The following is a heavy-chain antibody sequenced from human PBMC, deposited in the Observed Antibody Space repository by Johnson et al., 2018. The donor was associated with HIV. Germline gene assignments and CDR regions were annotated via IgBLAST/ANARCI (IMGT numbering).Heavy chain of an antibody. CDR2: INWNGGST. CDR3: ARDISDDSSASQGAFDI. V-gene: IGHV3-20*04. CDR1: GFTFDDYG. D-gene: IGHD3-22*01. Sequence: VQLVESGGGLVQPGRSLRLSCVASGFTFDDYGMSWVRQAPGQGLECVSGINWNGGSTGYADSVKGRFTISRDNAKNSLYLQMNSLRAEDMALSYCARDISDDSSASQGAFDIWGQGTMVTVSS. J-gene: IGHJ3*02.